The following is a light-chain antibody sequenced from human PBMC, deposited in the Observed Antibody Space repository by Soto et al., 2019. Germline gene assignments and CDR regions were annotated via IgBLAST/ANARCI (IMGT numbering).Light chain of an antibody. CDR2: EVN. CDR3: SSYTSSSTYV. V-gene: IGLV2-14*03. J-gene: IGLJ1*01. CDR1: SNDVGGYKY. Sequence: QSVLTQPASVSGAPGQSITISCTGTSNDVGGYKYVSWYQQRPGTAPKLIMFEVNNRPSGVSDRFSGSRSANTASLTISGLQAQDEADYYCSSYTSSSTYVFGTGTKVNVL.